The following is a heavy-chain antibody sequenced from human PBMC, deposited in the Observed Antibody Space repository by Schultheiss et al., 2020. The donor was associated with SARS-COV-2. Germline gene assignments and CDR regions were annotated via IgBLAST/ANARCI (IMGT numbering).Heavy chain of an antibody. V-gene: IGHV3-NL1*01. Sequence: GGSLRLSCAASGFTFSSYGMHWVRQAPGKGLEWVSVISGSGGSTYYADSVKGRFTISRDNAKNTLHVQMNSLTEEDTAVYYCARGMTGDTYYYGMDVWGQGTTVTVSS. CDR3: ARGMTGDTYYYGMDV. J-gene: IGHJ6*02. D-gene: IGHD5-18*01. CDR1: GFTFSSYG. CDR2: ISGSGGST.